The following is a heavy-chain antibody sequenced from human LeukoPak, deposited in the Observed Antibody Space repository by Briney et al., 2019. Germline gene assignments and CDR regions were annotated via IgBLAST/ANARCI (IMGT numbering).Heavy chain of an antibody. CDR2: INHSGST. D-gene: IGHD5-24*01. V-gene: IGHV4-34*01. J-gene: IGHJ4*02. CDR1: GGSFSGYY. Sequence: SETLSLTCAVYGGSFSGYYWSWIRQPPGKGLEWIGEINHSGSTNYNPSLKSRVTISVDTSKNQFSLKLSSVTAADTAVYYCARSLGGYNSFDYWGQGTLVTVSS. CDR3: ARSLGGYNSFDY.